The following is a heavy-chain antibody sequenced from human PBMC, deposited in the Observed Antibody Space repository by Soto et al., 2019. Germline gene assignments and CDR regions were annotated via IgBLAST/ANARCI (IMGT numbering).Heavy chain of an antibody. CDR3: ATLDGYSSSWRYGMDV. D-gene: IGHD6-13*01. J-gene: IGHJ6*02. Sequence: GGSLRLSCAASGFTSSSYAMSWVRQAPGKGLEWVSAISGSGGSTYYADSVKGRFTISRDNSKNTLYLQMNSLRAEDTAVYYCATLDGYSSSWRYGMDVWGQGTTVTVSS. V-gene: IGHV3-23*01. CDR2: ISGSGGST. CDR1: GFTSSSYA.